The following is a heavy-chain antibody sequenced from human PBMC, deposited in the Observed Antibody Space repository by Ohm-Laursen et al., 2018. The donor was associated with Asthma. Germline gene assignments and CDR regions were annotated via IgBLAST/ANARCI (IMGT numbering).Heavy chain of an antibody. CDR3: ARDGAESSIAARNFDY. CDR2: ISTASTFI. CDR1: GYTFSRYS. J-gene: IGHJ4*02. V-gene: IGHV3-21*01. D-gene: IGHD6-6*01. Sequence: SLRLSCAASGYTFSRYSIHWVRQVPGKGLEWVASISTASTFIYYADSVRGRFTTSRDNAKNSVYLQMNSLRAEDTAVYYCARDGAESSIAARNFDYWGQGTLVTVSS.